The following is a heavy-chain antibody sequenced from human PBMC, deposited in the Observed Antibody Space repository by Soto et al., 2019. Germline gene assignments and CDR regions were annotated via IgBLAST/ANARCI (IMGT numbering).Heavy chain of an antibody. CDR3: ARDSGWFGERPGSWLSNYYYYGMDV. CDR1: GGSISSGGYY. CDR2: IYYSGST. D-gene: IGHD3-10*01. J-gene: IGHJ6*02. V-gene: IGHV4-31*03. Sequence: LSLTCTVSGGSISSGGYYWSWIRQHPGKGLEWIGYIYYSGSTYYNPSLKSRVTISVDTSKNQFSLKLSSVTAADTAVYYCARDSGWFGERPGSWLSNYYYYGMDVWGQGTTVTVSS.